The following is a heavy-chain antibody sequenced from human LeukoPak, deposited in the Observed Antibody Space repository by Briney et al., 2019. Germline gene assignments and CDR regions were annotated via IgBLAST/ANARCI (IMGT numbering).Heavy chain of an antibody. CDR2: ISGSGSTT. V-gene: IGHV3-23*01. CDR1: GFTFSNYA. Sequence: GSLILSCAGSGFTFSNYAMSWVRQAPGKGLEWVSGISGSGSTTYYADSVKGRFTISRDNSKNTLYLQMTSLRAEDTAVYYCAKREWEVLPYDYWGQGTLVTVSS. D-gene: IGHD1-26*01. CDR3: AKREWEVLPYDY. J-gene: IGHJ4*02.